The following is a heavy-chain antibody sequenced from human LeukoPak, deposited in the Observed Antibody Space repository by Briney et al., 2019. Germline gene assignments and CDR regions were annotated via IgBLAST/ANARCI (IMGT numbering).Heavy chain of an antibody. J-gene: IGHJ4*02. V-gene: IGHV1-46*01. CDR3: ARDGDYGGNRYFDY. Sequence: ASAKVSCKTSGYTFIHYYMHWVRQASGEGFEWMGIVDPSGDIATYAQKFQGRVTLTTDTSTSTFYMELSSLRSEDTAVYYCARDGDYGGNRYFDYWGQGTLVTVSS. CDR1: GYTFIHYY. D-gene: IGHD4-23*01. CDR2: VDPSGDIA.